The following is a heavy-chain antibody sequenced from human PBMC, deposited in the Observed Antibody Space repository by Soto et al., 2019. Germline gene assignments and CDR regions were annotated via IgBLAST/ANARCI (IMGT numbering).Heavy chain of an antibody. CDR1: GFTFSSYG. D-gene: IGHD2-15*01. CDR3: AKNQIPIVVVPAHFDY. V-gene: IGHV3-30*18. CDR2: ISYDGSNK. J-gene: IGHJ4*02. Sequence: PGGSLRLSCAASGFTFSSYGMHWVRQAPGKGLEWVAVISYDGSNKYYADSVKGRFTISRDNSKNTLYLQMNSLRAEDTAVYYCAKNQIPIVVVPAHFDYWGQGTLVTVSS.